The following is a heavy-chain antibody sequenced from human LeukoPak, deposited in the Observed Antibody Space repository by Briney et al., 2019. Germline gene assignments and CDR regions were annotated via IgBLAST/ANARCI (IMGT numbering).Heavy chain of an antibody. V-gene: IGHV4-30-4*01. CDR2: IYYSGST. D-gene: IGHD3-9*01. CDR3: ARGIPQLRYFDWLSPRSAYYFDY. CDR1: GGSISSGDYY. J-gene: IGHJ4*02. Sequence: PSQTLSLTCTDSGGSISSGDYYWSWIRQPPGKGLEWIGYIYYSGSTYYNPSLKSRVTISVDTSKNQFSLKLSSVTAADTAVYYCARGIPQLRYFDWLSPRSAYYFDYWGQGTLVTVSS.